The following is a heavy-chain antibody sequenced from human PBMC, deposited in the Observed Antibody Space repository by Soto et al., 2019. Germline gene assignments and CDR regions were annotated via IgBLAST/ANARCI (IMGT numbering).Heavy chain of an antibody. V-gene: IGHV5-51*01. CDR1: GYSFTSYW. D-gene: IGHD4-17*01. J-gene: IGHJ6*02. CDR3: ARPGPTNYHYYGMDV. Sequence: GESLKISCKGSGYSFTSYWIGWVRQMPGKGLEWMGIIYPGDSDATYSPSFEGQVTISADKSISTAYLQWSSLKASDTAIYYCARPGPTNYHYYGMDVWGQGTTVTASS. CDR2: IYPGDSDA.